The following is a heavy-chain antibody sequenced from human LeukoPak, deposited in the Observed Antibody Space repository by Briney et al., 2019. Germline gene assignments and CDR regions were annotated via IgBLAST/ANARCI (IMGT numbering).Heavy chain of an antibody. CDR2: ISIGGNT. V-gene: IGHV3-23*01. CDR1: GFTFSTYA. D-gene: IGHD6-19*01. J-gene: IGHJ4*02. Sequence: GGSLRLSCAASGFTFSTYAMTWVRQAPGKGLEYVSAISIGGNTFYSDSVKGRFIISRDNSKNTLYLQMSSLRVEDTAAYYCARIVQWPKGFDHWGQGALVTVSS. CDR3: ARIVQWPKGFDH.